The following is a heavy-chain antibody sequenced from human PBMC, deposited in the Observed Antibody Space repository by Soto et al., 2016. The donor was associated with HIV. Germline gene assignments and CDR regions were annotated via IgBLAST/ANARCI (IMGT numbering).Heavy chain of an antibody. CDR1: GFTFSSYA. V-gene: IGHV3-64*01. J-gene: IGHJ4*02. Sequence: EVQLVESGGGLVQPGGSLRLSCAASGFTFSSYAMHWVRQAPGKGLEYVSAISSNGGSTYYANSVKGRFTISRDNSKNTLYLQMGSLRAEDMAVYYCARDRARDGYNWAVDYWGQGTLVTVSS. CDR3: ARDRARDGYNWAVDY. D-gene: IGHD5-12*01. CDR2: ISSNGGST.